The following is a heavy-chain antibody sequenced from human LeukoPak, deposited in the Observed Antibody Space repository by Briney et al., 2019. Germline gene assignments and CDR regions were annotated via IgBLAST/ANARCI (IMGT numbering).Heavy chain of an antibody. CDR3: ARDFGWLSGFDY. J-gene: IGHJ4*02. Sequence: GGSLRLSCAASGFTFSSYVMHWVRQAPGEGLEWVAVISFDGSNKYYGDSLKGRFTVSRDNSKNTLYLQMNSLRGEDMAIYYCARDFGWLSGFDYWGQGTLVTVSS. D-gene: IGHD3-9*01. CDR2: ISFDGSNK. CDR1: GFTFSSYV. V-gene: IGHV3-30-3*01.